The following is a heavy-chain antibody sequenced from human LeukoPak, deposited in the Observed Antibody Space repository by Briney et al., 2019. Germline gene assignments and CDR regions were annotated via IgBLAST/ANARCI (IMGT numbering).Heavy chain of an antibody. J-gene: IGHJ4*02. Sequence: GGSLRLSCAASGFTFSSYAMHWVRQAPGKGLEWVAVISYDRSNKYYADSVKGRFTISRDNSKNTLYLQMNSLRAEDTAVYYCARPPISYGEPYYFDYWGQGTLVTVSS. CDR3: ARPPISYGEPYYFDY. D-gene: IGHD4-17*01. V-gene: IGHV3-30-3*01. CDR1: GFTFSSYA. CDR2: ISYDRSNK.